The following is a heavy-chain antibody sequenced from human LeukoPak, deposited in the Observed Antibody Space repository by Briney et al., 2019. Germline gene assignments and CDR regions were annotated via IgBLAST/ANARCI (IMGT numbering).Heavy chain of an antibody. CDR3: AKAPYKYIWSASDY. CDR2: ISGSSGST. CDR1: GFTFSDYG. J-gene: IGHJ4*02. D-gene: IGHD1-1*01. Sequence: GGTLRLSCTASGFTFSDYGMSWVRQAPGKGLEWVSAISGSSGSTYYADSVKGRFTISRDNSKNTLYLQMNSLRAEDTAVYYCAKAPYKYIWSASDYWGQGTLVTVSS. V-gene: IGHV3-23*01.